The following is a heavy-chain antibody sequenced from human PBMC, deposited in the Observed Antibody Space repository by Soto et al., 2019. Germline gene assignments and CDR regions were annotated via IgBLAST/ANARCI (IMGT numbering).Heavy chain of an antibody. V-gene: IGHV4-59*01. CDR3: AREEKTSGLAHFDY. CDR2: MYYTGTT. J-gene: IGHJ4*02. Sequence: SETLSLTCSVSGGPISSYYWSWIRQPPGKGLEWIGYMYYTGTTNYNPSLKSRVTLSVDTSKNQSSLKLRSVTAADTAVYYCAREEKTSGLAHFDYWGQGTLVTVSS. CDR1: GGPISSYY.